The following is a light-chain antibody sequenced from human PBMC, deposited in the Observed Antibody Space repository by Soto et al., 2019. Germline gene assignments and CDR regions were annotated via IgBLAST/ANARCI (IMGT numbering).Light chain of an antibody. Sequence: DIQLTQSPSSLSVSVGDRVTITCRASQRISTHLNWYQHKPGKAPNLLIQAASNLQTGVPSRFSGSGSGTDFTLTISSLQPEDFATYYCQQSYSAPRTFGQGTKV. CDR1: QRISTH. J-gene: IGKJ1*01. CDR2: AAS. CDR3: QQSYSAPRT. V-gene: IGKV1-39*01.